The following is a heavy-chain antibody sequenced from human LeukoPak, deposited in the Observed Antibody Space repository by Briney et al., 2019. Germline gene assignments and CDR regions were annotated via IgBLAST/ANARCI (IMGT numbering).Heavy chain of an antibody. Sequence: ASVKVSCKASGYTFTTYAMNWVRQAPGQGLEWMGWINTNTGNPTFAQGFTGRFVFSLDTSVSTAYLQISGLKADDTAVYYCARAYQPLGGLSLPDYWGQGTLVSVSS. CDR3: ARAYQPLGGLSLPDY. CDR1: GYTFTTYA. J-gene: IGHJ4*02. CDR2: INTNTGNP. V-gene: IGHV7-4-1*02. D-gene: IGHD3-16*02.